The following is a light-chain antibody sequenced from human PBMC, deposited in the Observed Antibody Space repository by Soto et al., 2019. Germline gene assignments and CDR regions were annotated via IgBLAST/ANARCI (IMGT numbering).Light chain of an antibody. CDR2: DVS. Sequence: EVALTQSPATLSLSPGERATLSCRASQSVRSYLAWYRQNPGQAPRLLIHDVSNRATGIPARFSGSGSGTEFTLTISSLEPEDFAVYYCHQRSDWPPRSVFCQGTKLEIK. J-gene: IGKJ2*01. CDR1: QSVRSY. V-gene: IGKV3-11*01. CDR3: HQRSDWPPRSV.